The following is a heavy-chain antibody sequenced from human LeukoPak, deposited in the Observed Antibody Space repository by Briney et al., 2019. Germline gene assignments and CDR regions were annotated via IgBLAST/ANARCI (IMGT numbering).Heavy chain of an antibody. Sequence: PSETLSLTRIVSGDSISSSSYFWGWIRQPPGKGLEWIGNIDYSGSTYYNPSLKSRVTISVETSKNQFSLKLTSVTAADTAVYYCAPIRVSTFCFDYWGQGTLVTVSS. V-gene: IGHV4-39*01. D-gene: IGHD2-8*01. CDR3: APIRVSTFCFDY. J-gene: IGHJ4*02. CDR2: IDYSGST. CDR1: GDSISSSSYF.